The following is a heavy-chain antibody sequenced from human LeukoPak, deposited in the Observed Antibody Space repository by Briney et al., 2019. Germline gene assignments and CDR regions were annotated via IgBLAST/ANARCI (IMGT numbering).Heavy chain of an antibody. CDR1: GFTFSSYS. CDR3: ARALYSSSWYYFDY. Sequence: GGSLRLSCAASGFTFSSYSMNWARQAPGKGLEWVSSISSSSSYIYYADSVKGRFTISRDNAKNSLYLQMNSLRAEDTAVYYCARALYSSSWYYFDYWGQGTLVTVSS. V-gene: IGHV3-21*01. J-gene: IGHJ4*02. CDR2: ISSSSSYI. D-gene: IGHD6-13*01.